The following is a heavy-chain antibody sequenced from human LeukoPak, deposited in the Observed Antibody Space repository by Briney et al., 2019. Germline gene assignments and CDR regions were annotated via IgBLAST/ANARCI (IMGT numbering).Heavy chain of an antibody. Sequence: SQTLSLTCTVSGGSISSGDYYWSWIRQPPGKGLEWIGYIYYSGSTYYNPSLKSRVTISVDTSKNQFSLKLSSVTAADTAVYYCARSSGGDPPHFDYWGQGTLVTVSS. D-gene: IGHD3-16*01. J-gene: IGHJ4*02. CDR3: ARSSGGDPPHFDY. V-gene: IGHV4-30-4*01. CDR2: IYYSGST. CDR1: GGSISSGDYY.